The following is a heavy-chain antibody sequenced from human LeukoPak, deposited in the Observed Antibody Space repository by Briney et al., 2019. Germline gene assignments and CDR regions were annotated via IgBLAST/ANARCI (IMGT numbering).Heavy chain of an antibody. V-gene: IGHV5-51*01. CDR2: IYPGDSDT. CDR1: GSSFTSYW. Sequence: GESLQISCQGSGSSFTSYWIGWVRQLPGKGLEWMGIIYPGDSDTRYSPSFQGQVTISADKSISTAYLQWSSLKASDTAMYYCARASYYHDSSGYWYFDYWGQGTLVTVSS. J-gene: IGHJ4*02. CDR3: ARASYYHDSSGYWYFDY. D-gene: IGHD3-22*01.